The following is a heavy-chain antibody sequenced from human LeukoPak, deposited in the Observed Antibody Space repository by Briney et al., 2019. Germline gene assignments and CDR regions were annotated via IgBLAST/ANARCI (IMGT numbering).Heavy chain of an antibody. D-gene: IGHD3-22*01. J-gene: IGHJ4*02. CDR2: ISSSGSTI. CDR1: GFTFSDYY. CDR3: ARDRYYYESSGYYSVEY. V-gene: IGHV3-11*01. Sequence: GGSLRLSCAASGFTFSDYYMSWIRQAPGKGLEWVSYISSSGSTIYYADSVKGRFTISRDNAKNSLYLQMNSLRAEDTAVYYCARDRYYYESSGYYSVEYWGQGTLGTVSS.